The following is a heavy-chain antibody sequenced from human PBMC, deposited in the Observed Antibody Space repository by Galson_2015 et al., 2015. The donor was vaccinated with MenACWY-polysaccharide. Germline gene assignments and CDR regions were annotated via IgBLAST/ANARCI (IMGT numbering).Heavy chain of an antibody. V-gene: IGHV3-48*03. CDR3: ASRTRFRTGSGPEDY. J-gene: IGHJ4*02. Sequence: KGRFTISRDNAKNSLYLQMNSLRAEDTAIYYCASRTRFRTGSGPEDYWGQGTLVTVSS. D-gene: IGHD1/OR15-1a*01.